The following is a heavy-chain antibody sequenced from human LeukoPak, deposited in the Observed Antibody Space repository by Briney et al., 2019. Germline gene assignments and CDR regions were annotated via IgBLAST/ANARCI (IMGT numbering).Heavy chain of an antibody. V-gene: IGHV1-18*01. CDR2: ISAYNGNT. CDR3: ARDLVYYDSSGYYRPFDY. Sequence: ASVTVSCKASGYTFTSYGISWVRPAPGQGLEWMGWISAYNGNTSYAQKLQGRVTMTTDTSTSTAYMELRSLRSDDTAVYYCARDLVYYDSSGYYRPFDYWGQGTLVTVSS. J-gene: IGHJ4*02. D-gene: IGHD3-22*01. CDR1: GYTFTSYG.